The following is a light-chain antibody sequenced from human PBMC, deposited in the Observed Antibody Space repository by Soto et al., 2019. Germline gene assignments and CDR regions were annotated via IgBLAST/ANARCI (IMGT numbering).Light chain of an antibody. CDR3: QSYDTSLSGVI. V-gene: IGLV1-40*01. CDR1: SSNIGSAY. CDR2: ADN. J-gene: IGLJ2*01. Sequence: QSVLTQPPSASGTPGQTVTISCSGSSSNIGSAYIYWYQHLPGTAPKLLIYADNNRPSGVPDRFSASKSGTSASLAITGLQGEDEANYYCQSYDTSLSGVIFGAGTKVTVL.